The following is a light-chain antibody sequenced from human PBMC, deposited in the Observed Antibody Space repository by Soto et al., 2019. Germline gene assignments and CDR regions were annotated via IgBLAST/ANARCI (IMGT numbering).Light chain of an antibody. CDR2: DVS. Sequence: QSALTQPASVSGSPGQSITISCTGTSSDIGAYNYVSWYQQHPGKAPKLMIYDVSDRPSAVSNRFSGSKSGNTASLTISGLQAEDEADYFCTSYTNSTTLVIFGGGTKLTV. CDR1: SSDIGAYNY. V-gene: IGLV2-14*01. J-gene: IGLJ2*01. CDR3: TSYTNSTTLVI.